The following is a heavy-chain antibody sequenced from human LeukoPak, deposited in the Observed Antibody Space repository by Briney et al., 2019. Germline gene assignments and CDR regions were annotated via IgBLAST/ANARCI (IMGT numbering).Heavy chain of an antibody. J-gene: IGHJ5*02. Sequence: ASVKVSCKASGYTFTSYDINWVRQATGQGLEWMGWMNPNSGNTGYAQKFQGRVTITRNTSISTAYMELSSLRSEDTAVYYCARHESYNWFDPWGQGTLVTVSS. CDR3: ARHESYNWFDP. CDR1: GYTFTSYD. V-gene: IGHV1-8*03. CDR2: MNPNSGNT.